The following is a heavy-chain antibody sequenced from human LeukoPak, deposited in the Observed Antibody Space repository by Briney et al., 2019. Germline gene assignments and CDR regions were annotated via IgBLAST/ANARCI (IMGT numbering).Heavy chain of an antibody. CDR1: GYTFTSYY. J-gene: IGHJ5*02. Sequence: GASVKVSCKASGYTFTSYYMHWVRQAPGQGLEWMGIINPSGGSTSYAQKFQGRVTITRNTSISTAYMELSSLRSEDTAVYYCARGSELGYCTNGVCDFDPWGQGTLVTVSS. CDR2: INPSGGST. D-gene: IGHD2-8*01. CDR3: ARGSELGYCTNGVCDFDP. V-gene: IGHV1-46*01.